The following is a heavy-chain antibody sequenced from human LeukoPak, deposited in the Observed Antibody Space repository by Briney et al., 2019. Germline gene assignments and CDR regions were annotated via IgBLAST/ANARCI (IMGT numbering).Heavy chain of an antibody. Sequence: GGPLRLSCAASGFTVSSNYMSWVRQAPGKGLEWVSVIYSGGSTYYADSVKGRFTISRDNSKNTLYLQMNSLRAEDTAVYYCAREMATRYYFDYWGQGTLVTVSS. D-gene: IGHD5-24*01. J-gene: IGHJ4*02. CDR2: IYSGGST. V-gene: IGHV3-66*01. CDR1: GFTVSSNY. CDR3: AREMATRYYFDY.